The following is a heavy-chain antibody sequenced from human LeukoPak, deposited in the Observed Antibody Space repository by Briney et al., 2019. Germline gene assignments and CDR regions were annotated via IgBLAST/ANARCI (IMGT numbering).Heavy chain of an antibody. J-gene: IGHJ3*02. CDR3: VRIYPQYYYDSSGLGAFDI. D-gene: IGHD3-22*01. CDR1: GGTFSSYA. CDR2: IIPMFGTA. Sequence: SVNVSCEASGGTFSSYAISWVRPAAGQGREWVGGIIPMFGTANYAQKFQGRVTITEDESTSTAHMELTSLRSEDTAVYYCVRIYPQYYYDSSGLGAFDIWGEGAMVTVSS. V-gene: IGHV1-69*13.